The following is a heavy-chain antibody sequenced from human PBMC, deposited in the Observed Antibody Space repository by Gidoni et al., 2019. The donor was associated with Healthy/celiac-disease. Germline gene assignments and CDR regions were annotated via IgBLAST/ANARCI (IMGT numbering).Heavy chain of an antibody. V-gene: IGHV3-73*01. CDR2: IRSKANSYAT. Sequence: EVQLVESGGGLVQPGGSLKLSCAASGFTFSGSAMDWVRQASGKGLEWVGRIRSKANSYATAYAASVKGRFTISRDDSKNTAYLQMNSLKTEDTAVYYCTRLVGVNSGSPDYWGQGTLVTVSS. CDR3: TRLVGVNSGSPDY. CDR1: GFTFSGSA. D-gene: IGHD1-26*01. J-gene: IGHJ4*02.